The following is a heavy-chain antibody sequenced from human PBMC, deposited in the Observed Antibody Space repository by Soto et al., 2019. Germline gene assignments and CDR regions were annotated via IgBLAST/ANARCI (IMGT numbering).Heavy chain of an antibody. D-gene: IGHD6-19*01. Sequence: GASVKVSCKASGGTFSSYAISWVRQAPGQGLEWMGGIIPIFGTANYAQKFQGRVTITADESTSTAYMELSSLRSEDTAVYYCANGLVRRYYYYYGMDVWGQGTTVTVSS. CDR1: GGTFSSYA. CDR3: ANGLVRRYYYYYGMDV. J-gene: IGHJ6*02. V-gene: IGHV1-69*13. CDR2: IIPIFGTA.